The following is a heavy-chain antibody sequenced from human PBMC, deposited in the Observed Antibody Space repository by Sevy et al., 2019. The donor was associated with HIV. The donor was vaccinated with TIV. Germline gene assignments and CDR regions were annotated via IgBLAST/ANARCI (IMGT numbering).Heavy chain of an antibody. J-gene: IGHJ5*02. CDR1: GSSFSSYV. V-gene: IGHV3-23*01. CDR3: AKETAIGYLP. Sequence: GGSLRLSCVVSGSSFSSYVMTWVRQAPGKGLDWVSTISASGGYTYYANSVKGRFTISIVNSKNTVDLLMVSLTAEDTAVYYCAKETAIGYLPWGQGTLVTVSS. D-gene: IGHD3-22*01. CDR2: ISASGGYT.